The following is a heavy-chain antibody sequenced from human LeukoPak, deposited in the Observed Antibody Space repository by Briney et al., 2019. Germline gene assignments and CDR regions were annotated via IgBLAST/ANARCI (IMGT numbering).Heavy chain of an antibody. CDR1: GGTFSSYA. V-gene: IGHV1-69*05. Sequence: ASVKVSCKASGGTFSSYAISWVRQAPGQGLEWMGGIIPIFGTANYAQKFQGRVTITTDESTSTAYMEPSSLRSEDTAVYYCARVRWLGVAVAGRWYFDLWGRGTLVTVSS. CDR2: IIPIFGTA. CDR3: ARVRWLGVAVAGRWYFDL. J-gene: IGHJ2*01. D-gene: IGHD6-19*01.